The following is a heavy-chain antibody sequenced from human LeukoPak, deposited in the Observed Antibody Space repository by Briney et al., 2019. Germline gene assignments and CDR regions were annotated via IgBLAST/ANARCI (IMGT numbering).Heavy chain of an antibody. CDR3: ARDICSSTSCYVERGWYYYYGMDV. CDR2: IIPIFGTA. J-gene: IGHJ6*02. V-gene: IGHV1-69*13. CDR1: GYTFTSYA. D-gene: IGHD2-2*01. Sequence: SVKVSCKASGYTFTSYAISWVRQAPGQGLEWMGGIIPIFGTANYAQKFQGRVTITADESTSTAYMELSSLRSEDTAVYYCARDICSSTSCYVERGWYYYYGMDVWGQGTTVTVSS.